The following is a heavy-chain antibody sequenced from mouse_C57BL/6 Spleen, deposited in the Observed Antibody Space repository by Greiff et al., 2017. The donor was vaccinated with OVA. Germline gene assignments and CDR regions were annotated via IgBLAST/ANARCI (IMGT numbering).Heavy chain of an antibody. Sequence: KLQESEGGLVQPGSSMKLSCTASGFTFSDYYMAWVRQVPEKGLEWVANINYDGSSTYYLDSLKSRFIISRDNAKNILYLQMSSLKSEDTATYYCAREGFHYYGSSYNWYFDVWGTGTTVTVSS. CDR2: INYDGSST. D-gene: IGHD1-1*01. J-gene: IGHJ1*03. V-gene: IGHV5-16*01. CDR1: GFTFSDYY. CDR3: AREGFHYYGSSYNWYFDV.